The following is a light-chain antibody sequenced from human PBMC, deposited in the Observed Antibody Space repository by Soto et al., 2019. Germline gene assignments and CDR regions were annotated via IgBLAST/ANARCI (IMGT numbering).Light chain of an antibody. CDR3: QQYTKWPPIT. CDR1: QSVSSN. V-gene: IGKV3-15*01. J-gene: IGKJ5*01. CDR2: GAS. Sequence: IVMTQSPATLSVSPGERATLSCRASQSVSSNLAWYQQKPGQAPRLLIYGASTRATGIPVRFSGSGSGTAFTLTIGSLQSEDFAVYSCQQYTKWPPITFGQGTRLEIK.